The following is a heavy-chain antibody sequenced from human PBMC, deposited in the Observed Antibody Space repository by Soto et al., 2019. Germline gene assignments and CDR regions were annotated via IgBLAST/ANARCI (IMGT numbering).Heavy chain of an antibody. CDR1: GGSVSSDDYS. J-gene: IGHJ4*02. V-gene: IGHV4-31*03. CDR2: IRDSGST. Sequence: QVQLQESGPGLVKPSQTLSVTCTVSGGSVSSDDYSWSWIRQHPGKGLEWIGYIRDSGSTYYNPSLEGRVTISVDPSKNHFPLRLRSVTAADTAVYYCARAMANYFDYWGQGTLVTASS. D-gene: IGHD2-8*01. CDR3: ARAMANYFDY.